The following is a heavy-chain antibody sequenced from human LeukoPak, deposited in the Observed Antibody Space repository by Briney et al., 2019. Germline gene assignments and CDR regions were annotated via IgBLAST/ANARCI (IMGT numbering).Heavy chain of an antibody. CDR2: IYYSGST. V-gene: IGHV4-30-4*01. CDR1: GGSISSGDYY. J-gene: IGHJ4*02. D-gene: IGHD4-17*01. Sequence: SETLSLTCTVSGGSISSGDYYWSWIRQPPGKGLEWIGYIYYSGSTYYNPSLKSRVTISVDTAKNQFSLKLSSVTAADTAVYYCARVYHGDYCERAFDYWGQGTLVTVSS. CDR3: ARVYHGDYCERAFDY.